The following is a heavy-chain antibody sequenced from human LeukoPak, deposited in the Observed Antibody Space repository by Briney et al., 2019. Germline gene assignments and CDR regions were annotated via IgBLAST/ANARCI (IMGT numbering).Heavy chain of an antibody. CDR1: ARSITGYY. Sequence: SQTLSLTCTLAARSITGYYWNCIRQPPGKGLEWIGYIYYSGSTNFNRSLKGRVPISVDTSENQFSLKFKSLTAPATPVYYWARQGGVATSFAYWGQGSLVTVSS. D-gene: IGHD5-12*01. V-gene: IGHV4-59*08. CDR2: IYYSGST. J-gene: IGHJ4*02. CDR3: ARQGGVATSFAY.